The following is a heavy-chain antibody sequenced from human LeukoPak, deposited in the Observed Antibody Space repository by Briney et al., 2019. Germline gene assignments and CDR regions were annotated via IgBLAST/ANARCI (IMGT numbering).Heavy chain of an antibody. CDR2: IIPIFGTA. J-gene: IGHJ4*02. CDR1: GGTFSSYA. Sequence: SVKVSCKASGGTFSSYAISWVRQAPGQGLEWMGGIIPIFGTANYAQKFQGRVTITADESTSTAYMELSSLRSEDTAVYYCATDLFYDSSGDFDYWGQGTLVTVSS. V-gene: IGHV1-69*13. D-gene: IGHD3-22*01. CDR3: ATDLFYDSSGDFDY.